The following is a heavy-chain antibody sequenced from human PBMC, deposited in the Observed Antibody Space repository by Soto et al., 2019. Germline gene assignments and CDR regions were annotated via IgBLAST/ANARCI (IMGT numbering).Heavy chain of an antibody. CDR1: GGTFSSFG. V-gene: IGHV1-69*13. D-gene: IGHD5-12*01. Sequence: SVKVSCKASGGTFSSFGFNWVRQAPGQGLEWMGGIIPLYGTANRAQRFQGRVTISADESTSTVYMELISLRSEGTAIYFCARDRSMDGYNSRSFDYWGQGTLVTVSS. J-gene: IGHJ4*02. CDR3: ARDRSMDGYNSRSFDY. CDR2: IIPLYGTA.